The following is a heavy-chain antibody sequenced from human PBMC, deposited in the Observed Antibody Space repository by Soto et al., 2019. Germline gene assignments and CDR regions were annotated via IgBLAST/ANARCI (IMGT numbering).Heavy chain of an antibody. CDR2: ISAYNGNT. CDR3: ARDVPTVTTGGPDY. V-gene: IGHV1-18*01. J-gene: IGHJ4*02. D-gene: IGHD4-17*01. Sequence: QVQLVQSGAEVKKPGASVKVSCKASGYIFTKYGISWVRQAPGQGLEWMGWISAYNGNTNYAQKLQGRVTMTTATSTSTASMELMSLTSDDTAVYYCARDVPTVTTGGPDYWGQGSLVTVSS. CDR1: GYIFTKYG.